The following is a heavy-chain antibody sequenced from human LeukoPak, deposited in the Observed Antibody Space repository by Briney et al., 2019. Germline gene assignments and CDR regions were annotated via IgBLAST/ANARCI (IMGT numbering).Heavy chain of an antibody. CDR2: IYHSGST. V-gene: IGHV4-30-2*01. Sequence: SQTLPLTCAVSGGSISSGGYSWSWIRQPPGKGLEWIGYIYHSGSTYYNPSLKSRVTISVDRSKNQFSLKLSSVTAADTAVYYCARGRSSWSFDAFDIWGQGTMVTVSS. J-gene: IGHJ3*02. CDR3: ARGRSSWSFDAFDI. CDR1: GGSISSGGYS. D-gene: IGHD6-13*01.